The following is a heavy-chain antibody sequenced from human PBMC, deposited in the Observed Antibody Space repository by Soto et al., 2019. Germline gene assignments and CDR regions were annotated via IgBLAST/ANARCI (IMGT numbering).Heavy chain of an antibody. J-gene: IGHJ4*02. Sequence: ASVKVYCKASGYTFTSYGISWVRQAPGLGLEWMGRFNPILSFSNSALKFQGRVTLTADKSTSTAYMVLSSLRSEDTAIYYCATSFGSGSRAFDYWGQGALVTVSS. D-gene: IGHD3-10*01. CDR2: FNPILSFS. V-gene: IGHV1-69*04. CDR1: GYTFTSYG. CDR3: ATSFGSGSRAFDY.